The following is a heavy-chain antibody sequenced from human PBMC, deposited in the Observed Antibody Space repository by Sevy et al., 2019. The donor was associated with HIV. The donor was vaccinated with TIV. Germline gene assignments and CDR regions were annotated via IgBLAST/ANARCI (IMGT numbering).Heavy chain of an antibody. J-gene: IGHJ4*02. D-gene: IGHD3-9*01. CDR3: TTMEYYHNVFDYSSGDY. V-gene: IGHV1-24*01. CDR2: FDPEDGER. CDR1: GYTLTKLS. Sequence: ASVKVSCKASGYTLTKLSMHWVRQAPGKEPEWMGGFDPEDGERIYAQKFQGRVTMTEDTSTNTAYMELSSLRSEDTAVYYCTTMEYYHNVFDYSSGDYWGQGTLVTVSS.